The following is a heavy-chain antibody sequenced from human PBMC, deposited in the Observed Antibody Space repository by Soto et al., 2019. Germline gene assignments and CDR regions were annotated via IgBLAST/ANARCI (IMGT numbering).Heavy chain of an antibody. J-gene: IGHJ4*02. CDR1: GFTFGSFT. V-gene: IGHV3-21*06. D-gene: IGHD3-16*01. CDR2: ISSSSAYI. Sequence: EVHLAEAGGGLVKPGESLTLSCAASGFTFGSFTLNLVRQAPGKGLEWVSSISSSSAYIYYAESVKGRFTISRDNARSTLYLQMNSLRLYDTAVYFCARDGLTFGGDWGQGTLVAVSS. CDR3: ARDGLTFGGD.